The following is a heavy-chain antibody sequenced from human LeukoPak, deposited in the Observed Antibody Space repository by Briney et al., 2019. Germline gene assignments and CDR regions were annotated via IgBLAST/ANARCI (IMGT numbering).Heavy chain of an antibody. CDR2: NDYSGST. D-gene: IGHD3-10*01. CDR3: ARGATFRGTYYMDV. Sequence: SETLSLTCIVSGGPISTHYWSWSRQPPGKGLEWIGYNDYSGSTNYNPSLKSRVTISVDTSKYQFSPKLNSVTAADTAVYYCARGATFRGTYYMDVWGKGTTVTVSS. CDR1: GGPISTHY. V-gene: IGHV4-59*11. J-gene: IGHJ6*03.